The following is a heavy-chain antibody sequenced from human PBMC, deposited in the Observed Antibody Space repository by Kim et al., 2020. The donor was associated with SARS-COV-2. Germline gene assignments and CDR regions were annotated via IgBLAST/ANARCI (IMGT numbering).Heavy chain of an antibody. V-gene: IGHV3-23*01. CDR3: AKGKYFDNNDYYSYSYYYGLDV. CDR2: ISGSARRT. CDR1: GFIFSNYA. Sequence: GGSLRLSCAASGFIFSNYAMNWVSQAPGKGLEWVASISGSARRTYYADSVKGRFTISRDNSKNTLYLQMISLRGEDTAVYYCAKGKYFDNNDYYSYSYYYGLDVWRQGTTVTVSS. D-gene: IGHD3-22*01. J-gene: IGHJ6*02.